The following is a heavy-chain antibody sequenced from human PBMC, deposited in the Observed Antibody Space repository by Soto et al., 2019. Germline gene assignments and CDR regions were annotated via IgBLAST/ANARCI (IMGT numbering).Heavy chain of an antibody. CDR1: GYTFTSHD. D-gene: IGHD6-19*01. CDR2: MNPNSGNT. CDR3: ARATRWLVQD. J-gene: IGHJ4*02. Sequence: QVQLVQSGAEVKKPGASVKVSCKASGYTFTSHDINWVRQTTGQGLEWMGWMNPNSGNTGYAQKFQGRVTMTRDTSISTAYRELSSLTSEDTAVYFCARATRWLVQDWGQGTPVTVSS. V-gene: IGHV1-8*01.